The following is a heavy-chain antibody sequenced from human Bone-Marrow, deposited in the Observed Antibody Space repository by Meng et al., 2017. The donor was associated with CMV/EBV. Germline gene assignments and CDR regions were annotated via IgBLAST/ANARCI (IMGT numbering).Heavy chain of an antibody. J-gene: IGHJ4*02. CDR3: ARTSRGYGGSYLH. Sequence: FAGFSLSIRGLGVGWVRQPPRKALEWLALIYWDDDTRYSPSLKSRLIITKDSFRKQVVLQMTNMDPADTATYYCARTSRGYGGSYLHWGQGTLVTVSS. V-gene: IGHV2-5*02. D-gene: IGHD1-26*01. CDR1: GFSLSIRGLG. CDR2: IYWDDDT.